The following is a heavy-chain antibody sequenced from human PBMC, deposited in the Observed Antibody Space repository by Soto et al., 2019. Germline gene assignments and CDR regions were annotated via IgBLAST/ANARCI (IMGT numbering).Heavy chain of an antibody. CDR3: ARLFAGATGNWYFDL. Sequence: QVQLQQWGAGLLKPSETLSLTCAVYGGSFSGYYWSWVRQAPGKGLEWIGEITRYGTINYNPSLKSRVTMLLDTSKNQFSLRLNSVSDADAALYYCARLFAGATGNWYFDLWGRGTLVTVSS. D-gene: IGHD1-1*01. V-gene: IGHV4-34*01. J-gene: IGHJ2*01. CDR2: ITRYGTI. CDR1: GGSFSGYY.